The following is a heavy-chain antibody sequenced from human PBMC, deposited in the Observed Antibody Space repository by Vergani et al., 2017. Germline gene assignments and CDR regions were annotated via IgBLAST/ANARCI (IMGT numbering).Heavy chain of an antibody. D-gene: IGHD3-22*01. CDR2: IYYSGST. V-gene: IGHV4-59*01. Sequence: QVQLQESGPGLVKPSETLSLTCTVSGGSISSYYWSWIRQPPGKGLEWIVYIYYSGSTNYNPSLKSRVTISVDTSKNQFSLKLSSVTAADTAVYYCARGWGYYDSPDYWGQGTLVTVSS. J-gene: IGHJ4*02. CDR1: GGSISSYY. CDR3: ARGWGYYDSPDY.